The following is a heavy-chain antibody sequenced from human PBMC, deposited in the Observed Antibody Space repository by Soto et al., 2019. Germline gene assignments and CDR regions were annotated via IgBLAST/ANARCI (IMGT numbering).Heavy chain of an antibody. CDR1: GFTFSSYG. J-gene: IGHJ3*02. CDR2: ISYDGRNK. D-gene: IGHD7-27*01. CDR3: SKGLGHRGRGAFDI. V-gene: IGHV3-30*18. Sequence: QVQLVESGGGVVQPGRSLRLSCAASGFTFSSYGMHWVRHAPGKGLEWVALISYDGRNKYYADSVKGRFTIFRANYKNPLYLHMNSRRTEDTVVSYCSKGLGHRGRGAFDIWGQGTMVTVSS.